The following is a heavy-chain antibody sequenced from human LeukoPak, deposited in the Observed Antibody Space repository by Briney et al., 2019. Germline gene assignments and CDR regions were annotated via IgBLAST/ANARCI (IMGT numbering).Heavy chain of an antibody. Sequence: PSETLSLTCTVSGGSISSYYLSWIRQPPGKGLEWIGYISYSGNTNYNPSLKTRVTISVDTSKNQFSLKLSSVTAADTAVYYCARPNYGDYAFDIWGQGTMVTVSS. J-gene: IGHJ3*02. CDR3: ARPNYGDYAFDI. CDR1: GGSISSYY. D-gene: IGHD4-17*01. V-gene: IGHV4-59*08. CDR2: ISYSGNT.